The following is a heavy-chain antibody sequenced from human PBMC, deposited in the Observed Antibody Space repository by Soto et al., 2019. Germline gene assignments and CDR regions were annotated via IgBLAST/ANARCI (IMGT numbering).Heavy chain of an antibody. J-gene: IGHJ6*03. CDR3: ARGLRPSDYYGSGSSHRYYYYMDV. CDR2: IWYDGSNK. V-gene: IGHV3-33*01. Sequence: GGSLRLSCAASGFTFSSYGMHWVRQAPGKGLEWVAVIWYDGSNKYYADSVKGRFTISRDNSKNTLYLQMNSLRAEDTAVYYCARGLRPSDYYGSGSSHRYYYYMDVWGKGTTVTVSS. D-gene: IGHD3-10*01. CDR1: GFTFSSYG.